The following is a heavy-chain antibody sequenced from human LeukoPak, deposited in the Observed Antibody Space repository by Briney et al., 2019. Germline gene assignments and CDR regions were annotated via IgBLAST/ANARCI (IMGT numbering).Heavy chain of an antibody. V-gene: IGHV3-21*01. CDR3: ASDWGYYYYYGMDV. CDR1: GFTFSSYS. Sequence: PGGSLRLSCAASGFTFSSYSMNWVRQAPGKGLEWVSSISSSSSYIYYADSVKGRFTISRDNAKNSLYLQMNSLRAEDTAVYYCASDWGYYYYYGMDVWGQGTTVTVSS. CDR2: ISSSSSYI. D-gene: IGHD3-16*01. J-gene: IGHJ6*02.